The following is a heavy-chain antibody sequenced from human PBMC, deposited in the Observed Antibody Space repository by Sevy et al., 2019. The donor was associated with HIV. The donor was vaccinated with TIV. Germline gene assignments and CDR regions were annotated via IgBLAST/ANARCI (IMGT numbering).Heavy chain of an antibody. CDR3: ATGPPDGSYDYFDY. V-gene: IGHV3-21*06. Sequence: GGSLRLSCAASGFSFSSYAMHWVRQAPGKGLEWVSAISGLSNYIYYAESLKGRFIISRDNAKNTMYLQMNSLRAGDTAVYYCATGPPDGSYDYFDYWGQGTLVTVSS. CDR2: ISGLSNYI. CDR1: GFSFSSYA. D-gene: IGHD1-26*01. J-gene: IGHJ4*02.